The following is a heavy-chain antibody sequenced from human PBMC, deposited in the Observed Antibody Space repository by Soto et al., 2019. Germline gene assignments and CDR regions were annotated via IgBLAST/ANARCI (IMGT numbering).Heavy chain of an antibody. D-gene: IGHD6-13*01. V-gene: IGHV3-66*01. J-gene: IGHJ4*02. Sequence: GGSLRLSCAASGFTVSSNYMSWVRQAPGKGLEWVSVIYSGGSTYYADSVKGRFTISRDNSKDTLYLQMNSLRAEDTAVYYCAKDQGSSWYEIDYWGQGTLVTVSS. CDR2: IYSGGST. CDR3: AKDQGSSWYEIDY. CDR1: GFTVSSNY.